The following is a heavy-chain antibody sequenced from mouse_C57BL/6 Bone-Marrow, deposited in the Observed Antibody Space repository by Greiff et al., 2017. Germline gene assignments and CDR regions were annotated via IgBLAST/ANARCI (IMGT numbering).Heavy chain of an antibody. CDR3: ARGDGSSYWYFDV. V-gene: IGHV1-58*01. J-gene: IGHJ1*03. CDR1: GYTFTSYG. CDR2: IYIGNGYT. D-gene: IGHD1-1*01. Sequence: VHVKQSGAELVRPGSSVKMSCKTSGYTFTSYGINWVKQRPGQGLEWIGYIYIGNGYTEYNEKFKGKATLTSDTSSSTAYMQLSSLTSEDSAIYFGARGDGSSYWYFDVWGTGTTVTVSS.